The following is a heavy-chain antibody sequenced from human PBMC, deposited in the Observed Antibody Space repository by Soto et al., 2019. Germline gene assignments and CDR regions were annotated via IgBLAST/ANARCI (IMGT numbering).Heavy chain of an antibody. Sequence: QVQLQESGPGLVKPSETLSLTCTVSGGSISSYYWNWIRQPPGKGLEWIGYIYYSGSTNYNPSLNSRVTISVDTSKNQFSLKLSSVTAADTAVYYCARDGGTYGMDVWGQGTTVTVSS. V-gene: IGHV4-59*01. D-gene: IGHD3-16*01. CDR2: IYYSGST. CDR3: ARDGGTYGMDV. J-gene: IGHJ6*02. CDR1: GGSISSYY.